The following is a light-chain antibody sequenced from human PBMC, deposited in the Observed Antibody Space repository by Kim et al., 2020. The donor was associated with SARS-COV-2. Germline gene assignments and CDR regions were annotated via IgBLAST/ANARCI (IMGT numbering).Light chain of an antibody. CDR3: QQYGNSPFT. CDR2: GVS. CDR1: QSVDKNY. J-gene: IGKJ4*01. Sequence: ENVLKQSPGTLSLSSGERATLSCRASQSVDKNYFAWFQQRPGQPPRLLIYGVSNRASDIPDRFSGSGSGTEFTLTISRLEPEDFAMYYCQQYGNSPFTFGGGTKVDIK. V-gene: IGKV3-20*01.